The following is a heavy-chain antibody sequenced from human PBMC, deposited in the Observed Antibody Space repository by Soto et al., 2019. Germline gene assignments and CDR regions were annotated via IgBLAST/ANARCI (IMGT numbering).Heavy chain of an antibody. CDR3: AKGRHSTLWYGLEADF. CDR1: GFIFSDYA. Sequence: QVQLVESGGGVVQPGRSLRLSCAASGFIFSDYAMHWVRQAPGKGLEWVAVISYGGDNKYSADSVRGRFAISRDNLKNTLDLQRSRLNTEDTAVYHCAKGRHSTLWYGLEADFWGQGTLVTVSS. CDR2: ISYGGDNK. J-gene: IGHJ4*02. V-gene: IGHV3-30*09. D-gene: IGHD6-13*01.